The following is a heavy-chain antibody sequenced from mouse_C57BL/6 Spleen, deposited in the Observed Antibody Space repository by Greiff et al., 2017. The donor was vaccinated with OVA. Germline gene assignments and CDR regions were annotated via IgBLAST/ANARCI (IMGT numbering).Heavy chain of an antibody. CDR2: INPYNGGT. J-gene: IGHJ4*01. CDR3: ARGGITTVVATDAMDY. V-gene: IGHV1-19*01. CDR1: GYTFTDYY. D-gene: IGHD1-1*01. Sequence: VQLQQSGPVLVKPGASVKMSCKASGYTFTDYYMNWVKQSHGKSLEWIGVINPYNGGTSYNQKFKSKATLTVDKPSSTAYMQLSSLTSEDSAVYYCARGGITTVVATDAMDYWGQGTSVTVSS.